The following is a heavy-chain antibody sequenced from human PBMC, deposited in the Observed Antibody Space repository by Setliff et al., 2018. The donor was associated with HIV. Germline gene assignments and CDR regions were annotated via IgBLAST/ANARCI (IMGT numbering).Heavy chain of an antibody. J-gene: IGHJ4*02. CDR1: GDSFTTTSHS. CDR3: ARLVDSAAVPQDYFDY. CDR2: VYSRGNT. V-gene: IGHV4-61*10. D-gene: IGHD6-6*01. Sequence: SETLSLTCDVSGDSFTTTSHSWAWLRQPAGRGLEWIGHVYSRGNTDYNPSLKSRVTMSVDTSKNQFSLKLSSVTAADTAVYYCARLVDSAAVPQDYFDYWGQGTLVTVSS.